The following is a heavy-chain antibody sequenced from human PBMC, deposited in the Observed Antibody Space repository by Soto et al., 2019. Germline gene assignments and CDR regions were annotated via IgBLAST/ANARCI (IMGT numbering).Heavy chain of an antibody. Sequence: GGSLRLSCAASGFTFHIYAMHWVRQAPGKGLEWVSGITWNSGTIGYADSVKGRFTISRDNAKNSLYLQMNSLRGGDTALYYCARDSNTYTSSWFIFDYWGQGTPVTVSS. CDR2: ITWNSGTI. D-gene: IGHD6-13*01. J-gene: IGHJ4*02. CDR3: ARDSNTYTSSWFIFDY. CDR1: GFTFHIYA. V-gene: IGHV3-9*01.